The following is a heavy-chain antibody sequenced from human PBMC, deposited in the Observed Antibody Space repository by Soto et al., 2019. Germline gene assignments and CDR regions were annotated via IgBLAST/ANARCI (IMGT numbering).Heavy chain of an antibody. V-gene: IGHV4-31*01. CDR3: AREPSI. J-gene: IGHJ4*02. Sequence: QVQLQESGPGLVKPSQTLSLTCTVSGGSISSGGYYWSWIRQHPGRGLEWIGYIYYSGTTYYNPSLXXXVTIXVXTXXXXFXXXLSSVTAADXAIYYCAREPSIWGQGTLVTVSS. CDR1: GGSISSGGYY. CDR2: IYYSGTT.